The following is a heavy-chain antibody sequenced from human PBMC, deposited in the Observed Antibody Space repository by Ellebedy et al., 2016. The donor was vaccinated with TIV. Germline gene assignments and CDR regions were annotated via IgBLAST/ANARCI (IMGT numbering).Heavy chain of an antibody. Sequence: GESLKISXSASGFTFSSYAMHWVRQAPGKGLEYVSAISSNGGSTYYADSVKGRFTISRDNSKNTLYLQMSSLRAEDTAVYYCVKMPPGAIPYWGQGTLVTVSS. D-gene: IGHD1-26*01. CDR1: GFTFSSYA. V-gene: IGHV3-64D*06. J-gene: IGHJ4*02. CDR2: ISSNGGST. CDR3: VKMPPGAIPY.